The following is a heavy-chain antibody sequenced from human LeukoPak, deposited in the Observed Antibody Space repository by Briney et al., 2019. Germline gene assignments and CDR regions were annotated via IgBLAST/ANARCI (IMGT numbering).Heavy chain of an antibody. J-gene: IGHJ5*02. V-gene: IGHV3-23*01. CDR3: AKDPPRGFNYYDSSGYQNWFDP. Sequence: PGGPPRISCAASGFTISSYANCWVRQAPRRRGEEGFGYSCYGGSTYYADSVKGRFTISRDNSKSTLYLQMNSLRAEDTAVYYCAKDPPRGFNYYDSSGYQNWFDPWGQGTLVTVSS. CDR1: GFTISSYA. CDR2: YSCYGGST. D-gene: IGHD3-22*01.